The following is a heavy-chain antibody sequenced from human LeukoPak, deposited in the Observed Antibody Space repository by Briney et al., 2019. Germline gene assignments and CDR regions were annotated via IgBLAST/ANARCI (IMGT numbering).Heavy chain of an antibody. CDR2: INWNGGST. CDR3: APYPTVPIAVAGIGF. CDR1: GFTFDDYG. J-gene: IGHJ4*02. D-gene: IGHD6-19*01. V-gene: IGHV3-20*04. Sequence: GGSLRLSCAASGFTFDDYGMSWVRQAPGKGLDWVSGINWNGGSTGYADSVKGRFTISRDNAKNSLYLQMNSLRAEDTALYYCAPYPTVPIAVAGIGFWGQGTLVTVSS.